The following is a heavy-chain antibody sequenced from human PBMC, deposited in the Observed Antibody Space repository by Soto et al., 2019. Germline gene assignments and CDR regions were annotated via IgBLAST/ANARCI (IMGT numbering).Heavy chain of an antibody. CDR1: GFSLSTSGMC. Sequence: SGPTLVNPTQTLTLTCTFSGFSLSTSGMCVSWIRQPPGKALEWLARIDWDDDKYYSTSLKTRLTISKDTSKNQVVLTMTNMDPVDTATYYCARTYSSGWYGSNYYYYYMDVWGKGTTVTVSS. J-gene: IGHJ6*03. D-gene: IGHD6-19*01. V-gene: IGHV2-70*11. CDR2: IDWDDDK. CDR3: ARTYSSGWYGSNYYYYYMDV.